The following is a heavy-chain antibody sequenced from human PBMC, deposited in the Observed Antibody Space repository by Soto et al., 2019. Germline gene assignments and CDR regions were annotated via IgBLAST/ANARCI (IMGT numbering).Heavy chain of an antibody. D-gene: IGHD4-17*01. CDR1: GGTFSSYA. CDR2: IIPIFGTA. V-gene: IGHV1-69*06. J-gene: IGHJ3*02. Sequence: SVKVSCKASGGTFSSYAISWVRQAPGQGLEWMGGIIPIFGTANYAQKFQGRVTITADKSTSTAYMELSSLRSEDTAVYYCAREGDYGDAFDIWGQGTMVTVSS. CDR3: AREGDYGDAFDI.